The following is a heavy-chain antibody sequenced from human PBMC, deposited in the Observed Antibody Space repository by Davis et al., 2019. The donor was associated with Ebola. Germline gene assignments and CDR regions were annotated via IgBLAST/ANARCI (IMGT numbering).Heavy chain of an antibody. CDR1: GFIVSDKY. J-gene: IGHJ2*01. Sequence: GGSLRLSCAASGFIVSDKYMSWVRQAPGKGLEWVSAISGSGGRTNYADSVKGRFTISRDNSKNTLYLQLNSPRAEDTAVYYCAKDQWEDDYWYFDHWGRGTLVTVSS. CDR2: ISGSGGRT. V-gene: IGHV3-23*01. D-gene: IGHD1-26*01. CDR3: AKDQWEDDYWYFDH.